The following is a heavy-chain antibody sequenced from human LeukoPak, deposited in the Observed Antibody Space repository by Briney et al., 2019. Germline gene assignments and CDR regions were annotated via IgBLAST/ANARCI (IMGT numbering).Heavy chain of an antibody. Sequence: SGTLSLTCALSLGASSGYDWSCIRQPPGKGLGGIGEINDSVSTNYNPSLKSRGTISVETSKSPFSLKLSSGTAAQTPVYYGAEGQVLTPRITIFGVVIIHWFDPWGQGTLVTVSS. D-gene: IGHD3-3*01. CDR2: INDSVST. CDR3: AEGQVLTPRITIFGVVIIHWFDP. J-gene: IGHJ5*02. V-gene: IGHV4-34*01. CDR1: LGASSGYD.